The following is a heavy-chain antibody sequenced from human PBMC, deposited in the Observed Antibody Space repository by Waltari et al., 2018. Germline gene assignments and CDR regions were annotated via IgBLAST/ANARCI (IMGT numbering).Heavy chain of an antibody. CDR1: GGSSRRGGYY. Sequence: QVQLQESGPGLVKPSQPLSLTCTVSGGSSRRGGYYWSWIRQHPGKGLEWIGYIYDSGSTYYNPSLKSRGTISVDTSKNQFSLKLSSVTAADTAVYYCAREAGDVPGRADYWGQGTLVTVSS. V-gene: IGHV4-31*03. CDR3: AREAGDVPGRADY. CDR2: IYDSGST. D-gene: IGHD7-27*01. J-gene: IGHJ4*02.